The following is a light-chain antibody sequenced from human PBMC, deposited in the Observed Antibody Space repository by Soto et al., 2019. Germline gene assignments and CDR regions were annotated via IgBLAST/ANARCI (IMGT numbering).Light chain of an antibody. V-gene: IGKV3-20*01. CDR2: GAS. CDR3: HQYGGSPQT. CDR1: QSVSNY. J-gene: IGKJ1*01. Sequence: EIVLTQSPGTLSLSPGERATLSCRASQSVSNYLAWYQRKPGQAPRLLIYGASSRATGIPDRFSGSGSGTDLTLTISRLEPEDFAVYYCHQYGGSPQTFGQGTKVEIK.